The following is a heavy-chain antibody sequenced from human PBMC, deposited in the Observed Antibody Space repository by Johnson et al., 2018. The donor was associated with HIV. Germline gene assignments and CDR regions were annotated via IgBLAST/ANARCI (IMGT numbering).Heavy chain of an antibody. V-gene: IGHV3-52*01. CDR1: GFTFSSYA. J-gene: IGHJ3*02. D-gene: IGHD3-9*01. CDR3: ARDLYYDVLTGYSQLAFDI. CDR2: IKCDGSEK. Sequence: MLLVESGGGLVQPGGSLRLSCAASGFTFSSYAMSWVCQAPEKGLEWVADIKCDGSEKYYVDSVKGRLTISRDNAKNSLYLQVNSLRAEDMTVYYCARDLYYDVLTGYSQLAFDIWGRGTMVTVSS.